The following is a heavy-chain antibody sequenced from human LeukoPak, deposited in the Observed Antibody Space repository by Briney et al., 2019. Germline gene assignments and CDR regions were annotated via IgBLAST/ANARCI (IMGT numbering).Heavy chain of an antibody. CDR3: ARDLGAARPNWFDP. J-gene: IGHJ5*02. CDR1: GYTFTSYG. Sequence: ASVKVSCKASGYTFTSYGISWVRQAPGQGLEWMGWISAYNGNTNYAQKLQGRVTTTTDTPTSTAYMELRSLRSDDTAVYYCARDLGAARPNWFDPWGQGTLVTVSS. D-gene: IGHD6-6*01. V-gene: IGHV1-18*01. CDR2: ISAYNGNT.